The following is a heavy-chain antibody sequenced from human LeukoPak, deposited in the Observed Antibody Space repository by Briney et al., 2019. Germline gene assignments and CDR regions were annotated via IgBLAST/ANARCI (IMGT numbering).Heavy chain of an antibody. V-gene: IGHV3-20*04. CDR1: GFTFDDYG. Sequence: GGSLRLSCAASGFTFDDYGMSWVSQVPGKGPEWVSGINWNGESTVYADSVKGRFTISRDNAKNSLYLQMNSLRAEDTALYYCAREGYSSRIYYYHYMDVWGKGTTVTVSS. D-gene: IGHD6-13*01. CDR2: INWNGEST. J-gene: IGHJ6*03. CDR3: AREGYSSRIYYYHYMDV.